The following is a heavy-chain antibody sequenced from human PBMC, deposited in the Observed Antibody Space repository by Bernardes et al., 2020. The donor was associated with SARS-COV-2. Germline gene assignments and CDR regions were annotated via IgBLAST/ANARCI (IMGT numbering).Heavy chain of an antibody. CDR1: GYTFTSYD. CDR2: MNPNSGNT. J-gene: IGHJ4*02. D-gene: IGHD3-22*01. V-gene: IGHV1-8*01. CDR3: ARGELTHYYDSSGYQIDY. Sequence: AAVKVSCKASGYTFTSYDINWVRQATGQGLEWMGWMNPNSGNTGYAQKFQGRVTMTRKTSISTAYMELSSVRSEDTAVYYCARGELTHYYDSSGYQIDYWGQGTLLNVSS.